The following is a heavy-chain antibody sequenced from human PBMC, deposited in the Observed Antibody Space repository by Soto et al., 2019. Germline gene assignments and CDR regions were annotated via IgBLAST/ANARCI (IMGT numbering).Heavy chain of an antibody. V-gene: IGHV4-39*01. CDR1: GGSISSRGYY. Sequence: SETLSLTCTVSGGSISSRGYYWGWIRQPPGKGLEWIGTIYYSGSTYYNPSLKSRVTISVDTSKNQFSLKLSSVTAADTAVYYCARHPSNFWFDPWGQGTLVTVYS. CDR3: ARHPSNFWFDP. CDR2: IYYSGST. D-gene: IGHD4-4*01. J-gene: IGHJ5*02.